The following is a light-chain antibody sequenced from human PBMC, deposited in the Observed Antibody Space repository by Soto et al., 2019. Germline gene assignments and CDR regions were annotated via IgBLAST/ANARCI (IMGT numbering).Light chain of an antibody. CDR3: SSYTSSSTLDV. V-gene: IGLV2-14*01. J-gene: IGLJ1*01. Sequence: QSALAQPASVSGSPGQSITMSGTGTSSDVGGYNYVSWYQQHPGKAPKLMIYEVSNRPSGVSNRFSGSKSGNTASLTISGLQAEDEADYYCSSYTSSSTLDVFGTGTKVTVL. CDR2: EVS. CDR1: SSDVGGYNY.